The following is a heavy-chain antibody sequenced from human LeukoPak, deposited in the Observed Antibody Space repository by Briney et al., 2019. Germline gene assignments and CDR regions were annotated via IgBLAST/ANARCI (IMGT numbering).Heavy chain of an antibody. CDR2: IYYSGST. CDR1: GGSISSYY. J-gene: IGHJ4*02. D-gene: IGHD3-22*01. V-gene: IGHV4-59*08. Sequence: SETLSLTCTVSGGSISSYYWSWIRQPPGKGLEWIGYIYYSGSTNYNPSLKSRVTISADTSKNQFSLKLSSVTAADTAVYYCARLALGSSGYNPFDYWGQGTLVTVSS. CDR3: ARLALGSSGYNPFDY.